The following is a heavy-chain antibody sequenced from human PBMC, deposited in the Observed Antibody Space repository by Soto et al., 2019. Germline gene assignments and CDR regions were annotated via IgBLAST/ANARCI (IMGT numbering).Heavy chain of an antibody. CDR3: ARTSRGYDFWSGYYSTDNWFDP. D-gene: IGHD3-3*01. J-gene: IGHJ5*02. CDR2: IYYSGST. Sequence: SETLSLTCTVSGGSISSYYWSWIRQPPGKGLEWIGYIYYSGSTNYNPSLKSRVTISVDTSKNQFPLKLSSVTAADTAVYYCARTSRGYDFWSGYYSTDNWFDPWGQGTLVTSPQ. V-gene: IGHV4-59*01. CDR1: GGSISSYY.